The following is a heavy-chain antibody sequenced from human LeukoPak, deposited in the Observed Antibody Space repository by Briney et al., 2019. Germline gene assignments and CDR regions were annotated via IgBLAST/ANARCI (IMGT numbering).Heavy chain of an antibody. Sequence: PSETLSLTCTVSGGSISSSSYYWGWIRQPPGKGLEWIGSIYYSGSTYYNPSLKSRVTISVDTSKNQFSLKLSSVTAADTAVYYCARQAVNPLDTIFGVVTYLHPGEDYYYGMDVWGQGTTVTVSS. D-gene: IGHD3-3*01. V-gene: IGHV4-39*01. CDR1: GGSISSSSYY. CDR2: IYYSGST. CDR3: ARQAVNPLDTIFGVVTYLHPGEDYYYGMDV. J-gene: IGHJ6*02.